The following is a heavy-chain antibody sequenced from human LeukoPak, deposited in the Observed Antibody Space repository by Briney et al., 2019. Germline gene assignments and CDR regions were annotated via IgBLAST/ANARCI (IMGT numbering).Heavy chain of an antibody. CDR2: IYTSGST. CDR3: ATLPGGVTTPNPS. D-gene: IGHD4-17*01. J-gene: IGHJ5*02. CDR1: GGSINSGNYY. Sequence: SQTLSLTCTVSGGSINSGNYYWSWIRQPAGKGLEWIGRIYTSGSTNYNPSLKSRVTISVDTSKNQFSLKLSSVTAADTAVYYCATLPGGVTTPNPSWGQGTLVTVSS. V-gene: IGHV4-61*02.